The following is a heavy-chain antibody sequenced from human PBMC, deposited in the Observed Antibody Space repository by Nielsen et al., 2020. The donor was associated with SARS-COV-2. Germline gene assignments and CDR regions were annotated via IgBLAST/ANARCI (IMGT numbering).Heavy chain of an antibody. J-gene: IGHJ4*02. Sequence: SLTISCAASGFTFDDYAMHWIRQDPGKGLEWVSGISWNSGSIGYADSVKGRFTISRDNAKNSLYLQMNSLRAEDTALYYCAKDSSSWYQLFDYWCQGTLVTVSS. CDR3: AKDSSSWYQLFDY. CDR2: ISWNSGSI. CDR1: GFTFDDYA. D-gene: IGHD6-13*01. V-gene: IGHV3-9*01.